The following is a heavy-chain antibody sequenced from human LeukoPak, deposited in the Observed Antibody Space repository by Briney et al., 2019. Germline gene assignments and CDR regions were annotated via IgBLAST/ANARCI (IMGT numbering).Heavy chain of an antibody. Sequence: ASVEASCKASGYTVTSYYMHWVRQAPGHRLEGWGIIKPSGGSTSYAQKFQGRVTMTRDMSTSTVYMELSSLRSEDTAVYDCARDSSIAALDIWGQGTMVTVSS. D-gene: IGHD6-6*01. V-gene: IGHV1-46*01. J-gene: IGHJ3*02. CDR2: IKPSGGST. CDR3: ARDSSIAALDI. CDR1: GYTVTSYY.